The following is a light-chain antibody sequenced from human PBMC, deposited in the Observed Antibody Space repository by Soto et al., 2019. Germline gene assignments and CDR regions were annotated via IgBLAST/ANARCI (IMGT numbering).Light chain of an antibody. CDR2: AAS. V-gene: IGKV1-39*01. J-gene: IGKJ1*01. Sequence: IPLTPSPSSLSSSVGDRVTITCRASQSISSYLNWYQQKPGKAPKLLIYAASSLQSGVPSRFSGSGSGTDFTLTISSLQPEDFATYYCQQSYSTPWTFGQGTKVDIK. CDR3: QQSYSTPWT. CDR1: QSISSY.